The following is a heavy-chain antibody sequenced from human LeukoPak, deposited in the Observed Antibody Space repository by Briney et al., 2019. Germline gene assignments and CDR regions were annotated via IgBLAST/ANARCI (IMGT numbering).Heavy chain of an antibody. CDR1: GFTFSSYA. CDR3: AKYGPQDSGSSHFDY. D-gene: IGHD1-26*01. V-gene: IGHV3-23*01. CDR2: IRDSGSSA. Sequence: GGSLRLSCAASGFTFSSYAMSWVRQAPGKGLEWVSAIRDSGSSAHYADSVKGRFTTSRDNSKNTLFLQMNSLRAEDTAIYYCAKYGPQDSGSSHFDYWGQGALVTASS. J-gene: IGHJ4*02.